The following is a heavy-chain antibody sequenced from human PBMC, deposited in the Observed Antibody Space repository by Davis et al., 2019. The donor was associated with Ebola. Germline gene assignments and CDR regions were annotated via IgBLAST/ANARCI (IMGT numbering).Heavy chain of an antibody. V-gene: IGHV4-34*01. D-gene: IGHD5-18*01. Sequence: SETLSLTCAVYGGSFSGYYWSWIRQPPGKGLEWIGSIYYSGSTYYNPSLKSRVTISVDTSKNQFSLKLSSVTAADTAVYYCARGRTAPPHNWFDPWGQGTLVTVSS. CDR2: IYYSGST. J-gene: IGHJ5*02. CDR1: GGSFSGYY. CDR3: ARGRTAPPHNWFDP.